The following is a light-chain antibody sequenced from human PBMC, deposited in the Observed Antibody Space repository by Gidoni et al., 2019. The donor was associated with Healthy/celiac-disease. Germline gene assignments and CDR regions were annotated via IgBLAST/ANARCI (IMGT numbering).Light chain of an antibody. CDR2: AAS. V-gene: IGKV1-NL1*01. Sequence: GDRVTITCRASQGISNSLAWYQQKPGEAPKLLLYAASRLERGVPSRFSGSGSGMDYTLTISSLQPEDFATDYCQQYYSTPQTFXQXTKVEIK. CDR3: QQYYSTPQT. CDR1: QGISNS. J-gene: IGKJ1*01.